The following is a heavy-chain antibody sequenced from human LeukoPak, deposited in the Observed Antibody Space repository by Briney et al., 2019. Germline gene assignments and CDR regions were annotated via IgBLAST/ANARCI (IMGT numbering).Heavy chain of an antibody. CDR1: GFTFSSYS. J-gene: IGHJ6*02. CDR2: ISSSSRYI. CDR3: ARSPYLDFWSGYYLNYYYGMDV. V-gene: IGHV3-21*01. Sequence: SGGSLRLACAASGFTFSSYSMNWVSQAPGKGLEWVSSISSSSRYINYTDSVKGRFTNSRDNDKSSLYLQMNSLRAEDTAVYYCARSPYLDFWSGYYLNYYYGMDVWGQGTTVTVSS. D-gene: IGHD3-3*01.